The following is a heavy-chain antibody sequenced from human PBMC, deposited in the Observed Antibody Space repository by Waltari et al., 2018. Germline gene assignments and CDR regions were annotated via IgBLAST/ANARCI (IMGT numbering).Heavy chain of an antibody. D-gene: IGHD2-2*01. CDR3: ARDIEDIVVVPAAKVSYGMDV. CDR2: IYHSGST. J-gene: IGHJ6*02. CDR1: GYSISSGYY. Sequence: QVQLQESGPGLVKPSETLSLTCAVSGYSISSGYYWGWIRQPPGKGLEWIGSIYHSGSTYDNPSLKSRVTISVDTSKNQFSLKLSSVTAADTAVYYCARDIEDIVVVPAAKVSYGMDVWGQGTTVTVSS. V-gene: IGHV4-38-2*01.